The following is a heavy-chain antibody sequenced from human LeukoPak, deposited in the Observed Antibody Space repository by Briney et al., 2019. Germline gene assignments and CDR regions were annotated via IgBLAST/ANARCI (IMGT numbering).Heavy chain of an antibody. CDR1: PGSIGGYY. J-gene: IGHJ4*02. Sequence: SETLSLTCSVSPGSIGGYYWCWFRQPPGKGLERIGYVFYTGETDYNPSLRSRGTISVDASKNQVSLRLTSVTAADTAVYYCARHAAGVELWFEFWGQGTQVTVSS. V-gene: IGHV4-59*08. CDR3: ARHAAGVELWFEF. D-gene: IGHD2-21*01. CDR2: VFYTGET.